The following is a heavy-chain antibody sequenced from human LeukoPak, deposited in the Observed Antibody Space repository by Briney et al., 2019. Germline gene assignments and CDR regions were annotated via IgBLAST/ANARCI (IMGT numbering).Heavy chain of an antibody. V-gene: IGHV1-2*02. D-gene: IGHD3-16*01. CDR1: GYTFTGYY. CDR2: INPNSGGT. Sequence: ASVKVSCKASGYTFTGYYMHWVRQAPGQGLEWMGWINPNSGGTNYAQKFQGRVTMTRDTSISTAYMELSRLRSDDTAVYYCARDRYYDYVWGSYFLGYWGQGTLVTVSS. CDR3: ARDRYYDYVWGSYFLGY. J-gene: IGHJ4*02.